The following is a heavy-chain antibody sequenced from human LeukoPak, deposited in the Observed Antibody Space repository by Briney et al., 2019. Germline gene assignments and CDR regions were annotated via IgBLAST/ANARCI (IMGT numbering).Heavy chain of an antibody. V-gene: IGHV1-8*01. CDR2: MNPNSGNT. J-gene: IGHJ6*04. CDR3: ARGRLPYYDFWSGYSGYYYYYYGMDV. Sequence: GASVKVSCKASGYTLTSYGINWVRQATGQRLEWGVWMNPNSGNTGYAQKFQGRVTMTRNTSISTAYMELSSLRSEDTAVYYCARGRLPYYDFWSGYSGYYYYYYGMDVWGKGTTVTVSS. CDR1: GYTLTSYG. D-gene: IGHD3-3*01.